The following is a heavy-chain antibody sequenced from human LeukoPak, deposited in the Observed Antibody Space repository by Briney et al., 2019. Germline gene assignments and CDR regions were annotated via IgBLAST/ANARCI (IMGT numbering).Heavy chain of an antibody. D-gene: IGHD5-18*01. Sequence: ASVKVSCKASGYTFTSYGISWVRQAPGQGLEWMGRIIPILGIANYAQKFQGRVTITADKSTSTAYMELSSLRSEDTAVYYCAREPQVQLWLLDYWGQGTLVTVSS. CDR3: AREPQVQLWLLDY. J-gene: IGHJ4*02. CDR1: GYTFTSYG. CDR2: IIPILGIA. V-gene: IGHV1-69*04.